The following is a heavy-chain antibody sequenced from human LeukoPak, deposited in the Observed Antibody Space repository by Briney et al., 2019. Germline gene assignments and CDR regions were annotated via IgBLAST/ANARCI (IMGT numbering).Heavy chain of an antibody. CDR2: INGSGGST. CDR1: GFTFSSYA. J-gene: IGHJ4*02. D-gene: IGHD5-12*01. Sequence: GGSLRLSCAASGFTFSSYAMSWVRQAPGKGLEWVSDINGSGGSTYYADSVKGRFTISRDNSKNTLYLQMNSLRAEDTAVYYCAREERGYSGYDIVWGQGTLVTVSS. V-gene: IGHV3-23*01. CDR3: AREERGYSGYDIV.